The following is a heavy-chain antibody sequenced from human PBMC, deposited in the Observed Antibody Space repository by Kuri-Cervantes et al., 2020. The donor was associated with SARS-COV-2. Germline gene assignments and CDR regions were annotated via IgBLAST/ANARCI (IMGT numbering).Heavy chain of an antibody. V-gene: IGHV1-3*01. J-gene: IGHJ6*02. Sequence: ASVKVSCKASGYTFTSYAMHWVRQAPGQRLEWMGWINAGNGNTKYSQKFQGRVTITRDTSASTAYMELRSLRSDDTAVYYCARDSLLPYYYGMDVWGQGTTVTVSS. D-gene: IGHD2-15*01. CDR1: GYTFTSYA. CDR3: ARDSLLPYYYGMDV. CDR2: INAGNGNT.